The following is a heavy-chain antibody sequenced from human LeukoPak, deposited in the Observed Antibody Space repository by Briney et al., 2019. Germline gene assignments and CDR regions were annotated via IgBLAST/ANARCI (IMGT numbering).Heavy chain of an antibody. CDR3: ARAPPYYYDSSGYLDAFDI. CDR1: GYTFTGYY. CDR2: INPNSGGT. V-gene: IGHV1-2*02. Sequence: ASVKVSCKASGYTFTGYYMHWVRQAPGQGLEWMGWINPNSGGTNYAQKFQGRVTMTRDTSISTAYMELSRLRSDDTAVYYCARAPPYYYDSSGYLDAFDIWGQGTMVTVSS. J-gene: IGHJ3*02. D-gene: IGHD3-22*01.